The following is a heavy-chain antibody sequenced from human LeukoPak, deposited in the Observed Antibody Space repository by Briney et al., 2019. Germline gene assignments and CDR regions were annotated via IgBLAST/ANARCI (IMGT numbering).Heavy chain of an antibody. J-gene: IGHJ4*02. CDR3: TRRYCSSTSCSHFDY. CDR2: ISSDGGSP. D-gene: IGHD2-2*01. Sequence: GGSLRLSCAASGFTFSSYAMDWVRQAPGKGLEYVSAISSDGGSPYYANSVKGRFTISRDNSKNTLYLQMGSLRAEDTAVYYCTRRYCSSTSCSHFDYWGQGTLVTVSS. V-gene: IGHV3-64*01. CDR1: GFTFSSYA.